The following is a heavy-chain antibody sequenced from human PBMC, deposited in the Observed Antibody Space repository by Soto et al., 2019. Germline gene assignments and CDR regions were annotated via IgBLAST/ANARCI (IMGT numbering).Heavy chain of an antibody. J-gene: IGHJ5*02. CDR2: IYYSGST. CDR3: ARDTTTYNWFDP. D-gene: IGHD1-1*01. CDR1: GGSISSADYY. V-gene: IGHV4-30-4*01. Sequence: SETLSLTCTVSGGSISSADYYWSWFRQPPGKGLEWIGYIYYSGSTYYNPSLKSRVTISVDTSKNQFSLKLSSVTAADTAVYYCARDTTTYNWFDPWGQGTLVTVSS.